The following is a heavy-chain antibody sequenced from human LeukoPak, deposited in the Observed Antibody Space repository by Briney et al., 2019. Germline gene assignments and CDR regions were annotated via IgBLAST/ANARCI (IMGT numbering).Heavy chain of an antibody. CDR2: IYYSGST. CDR1: GGSISSYY. D-gene: IGHD1-1*01. V-gene: IGHV4-59*08. Sequence: SETLSLTCTVSGGSISSYYWSWIRQPPGKGLEWIGYIYYSGSTNYNPSLKSRVTISVDTSKNQFSLKLSSVTAADTAVFYCARYNWNGGPHAFDIWGQGTMVTVSS. J-gene: IGHJ3*02. CDR3: ARYNWNGGPHAFDI.